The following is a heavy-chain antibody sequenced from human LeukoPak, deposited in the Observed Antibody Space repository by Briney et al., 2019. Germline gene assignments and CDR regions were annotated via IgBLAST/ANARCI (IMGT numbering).Heavy chain of an antibody. J-gene: IGHJ4*02. CDR2: IYYSGST. V-gene: IGHV4-39*07. D-gene: IGHD6-25*01. CDR1: GGSISSSSYC. Sequence: SETLSLTCTVSGGSISSSSYCWGWIRQPPGKGLEWIGSIYYSGSTYYNPSLKSRVTISVDTSKNQFSLKLSSVTAADTAVYYCARDPGQRDYFDYWGQGTLVTVSS. CDR3: ARDPGQRDYFDY.